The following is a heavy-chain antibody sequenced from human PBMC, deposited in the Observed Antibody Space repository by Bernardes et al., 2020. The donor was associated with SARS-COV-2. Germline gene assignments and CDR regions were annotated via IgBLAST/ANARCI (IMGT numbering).Heavy chain of an antibody. CDR1: GFTFNDYA. D-gene: IGHD3-10*01. CDR2: FSGSGGAP. CDR3: AKVGERFGELLDAFDM. Sequence: GGSLRLSCAASGFTFNDYAMTWVRQAPGTGLEWVSVFSGSGGAPYYADSVKGRFTISRDDSKNTLHLQMNSLRAEDTAVYYCAKVGERFGELLDAFDMWGQGTMVTVSS. J-gene: IGHJ3*02. V-gene: IGHV3-23*01.